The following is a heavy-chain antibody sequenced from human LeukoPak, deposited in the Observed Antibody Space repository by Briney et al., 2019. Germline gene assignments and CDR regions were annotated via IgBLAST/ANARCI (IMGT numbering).Heavy chain of an antibody. Sequence: PGGSLRLSCAASGFTFSSYGMHWVRQAPGKGLESVAFIRYDGSNKYYADSVKGRFTISRDNSKNTLYLQMNSLRAEDTAVYYCAKVAVPNYYYYYYYMDVWGKGTTVTVSS. CDR2: IRYDGSNK. D-gene: IGHD5-24*01. CDR1: GFTFSSYG. V-gene: IGHV3-30*02. CDR3: AKVAVPNYYYYYYYMDV. J-gene: IGHJ6*03.